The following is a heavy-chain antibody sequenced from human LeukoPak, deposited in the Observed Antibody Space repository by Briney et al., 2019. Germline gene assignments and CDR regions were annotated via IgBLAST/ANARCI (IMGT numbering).Heavy chain of an antibody. CDR3: ARGQYSSSWYYFDY. V-gene: IGHV4-59*01. D-gene: IGHD6-13*01. CDR1: GGSISSYY. J-gene: IGHJ4*02. Sequence: PSETLSLTCTVSGGSISSYYWSWIRQPPGKGLEWIGSIYYSGSTNYNPSLKSRDTISVDTSKNQFSLKLSSVTAADTAVYYCARGQYSSSWYYFDYWGQGTLVTVSS. CDR2: IYYSGST.